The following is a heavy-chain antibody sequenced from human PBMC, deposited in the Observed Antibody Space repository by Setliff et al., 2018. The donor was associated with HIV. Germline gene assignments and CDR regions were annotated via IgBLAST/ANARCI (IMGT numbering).Heavy chain of an antibody. V-gene: IGHV3-66*01. D-gene: IGHD6-13*01. CDR3: AGGAAAGQIDY. J-gene: IGHJ4*02. CDR2: IYSGGST. Sequence: GGSLRLSCAASGFTVSSNYMSWVRQAPGKGLEWVSVIYSGGSTYYADTVKGRFTSSRDNSKNTLYLQMSRLRAEDTAVYYCAGGAAAGQIDYWGQGTLVTVSS. CDR1: GFTVSSNY.